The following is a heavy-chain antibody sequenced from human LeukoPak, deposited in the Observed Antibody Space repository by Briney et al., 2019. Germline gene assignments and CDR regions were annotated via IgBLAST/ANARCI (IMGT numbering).Heavy chain of an antibody. Sequence: QPGGSLRHPCGAWGFTLSSNYMSRVRQAPGKGVGGVSTIFSGGSNYYADSVRRRFTISRDNYKNTLYLQMNSLGAEDTAVYYCARDSYSKSAYNWFDPWGQGTLVTVSS. V-gene: IGHV3-53*01. CDR1: GFTLSSNY. J-gene: IGHJ5*02. D-gene: IGHD4-11*01. CDR2: IFSGGSN. CDR3: ARDSYSKSAYNWFDP.